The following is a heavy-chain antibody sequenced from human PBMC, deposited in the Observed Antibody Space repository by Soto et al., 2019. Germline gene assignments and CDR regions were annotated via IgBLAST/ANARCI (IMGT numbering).Heavy chain of an antibody. CDR3: ARAPLAAAGTRGFAFDI. CDR2: ISAYNGNT. CDR1: GYTFTSYG. J-gene: IGHJ3*02. Sequence: ASVKVSCKASGYTFTSYGISWVRQAPGQGLEWMGWISAYNGNTNYAQKLQGRVTMTTDTSTSTAYMELRSLRSDDTAVYYCARAPLAAAGTRGFAFDIWGQGTMVTVSS. V-gene: IGHV1-18*01. D-gene: IGHD6-13*01.